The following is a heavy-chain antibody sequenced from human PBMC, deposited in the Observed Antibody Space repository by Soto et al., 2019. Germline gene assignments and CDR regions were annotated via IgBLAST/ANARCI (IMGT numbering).Heavy chain of an antibody. J-gene: IGHJ6*03. CDR3: ARSGAETLGSYYYYMDV. Sequence: ASVKVSCKASGYTFTSYGISWVRQAPGQGLEWMGWISAYNGNTNYAQKLQGRVTMTTDTSTSTAYMELRSLRSDDTAVYYCARSGAETLGSYYYYMDVWGKGTTVTVSS. CDR1: GYTFTSYG. CDR2: ISAYNGNT. D-gene: IGHD3-10*01. V-gene: IGHV1-18*01.